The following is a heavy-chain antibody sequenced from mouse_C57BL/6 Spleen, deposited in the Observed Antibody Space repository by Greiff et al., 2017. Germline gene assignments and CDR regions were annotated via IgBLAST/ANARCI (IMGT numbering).Heavy chain of an antibody. Sequence: EVKLVESGPGMVKPSQSLSLTCTVTGYSITSGYDWHWIRHFPGNKLEWMGYISYSGSTNYNPSLKSRISITHDTSKNHFFLKLNSVTTEDTATYYCARERQGYFDYWGQGTTLTVSS. CDR2: ISYSGST. J-gene: IGHJ2*01. CDR1: GYSITSGYD. V-gene: IGHV3-1*01. CDR3: ARERQGYFDY. D-gene: IGHD6-1*01.